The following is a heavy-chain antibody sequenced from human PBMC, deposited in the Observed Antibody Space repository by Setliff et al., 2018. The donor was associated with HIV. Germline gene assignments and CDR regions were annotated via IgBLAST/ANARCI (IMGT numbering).Heavy chain of an antibody. J-gene: IGHJ5*02. CDR3: ATDPTSVCTGGNCHSGRCAS. CDR1: GGSVSGHY. D-gene: IGHD2-15*01. Sequence: PSETLSLTCAVYGGSVSGHYWGWFRQPPGKGLEWIGELIHTGDTNYIPSLKSRVAMSLDTSKNQFSLKLSSVTAADTAVYYCATDPTSVCTGGNCHSGRCASWGQGTRVTV. CDR2: LIHTGDT. V-gene: IGHV4-34*12.